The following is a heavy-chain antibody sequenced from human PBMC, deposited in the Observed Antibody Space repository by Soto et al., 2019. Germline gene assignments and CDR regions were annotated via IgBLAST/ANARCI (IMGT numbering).Heavy chain of an antibody. CDR3: ARASYCGSGILL. D-gene: IGHD3-10*01. Sequence: EVQLVESGGGLVQPGGSLRLSCAASGFTFNSYSMNWVRQAPGKGLEWVSYISSSSSTIYYADSVKGRFTISRDNAKNSLYLQMNSLRDEDTAVYYCARASYCGSGILLWGQGTLVTVSS. V-gene: IGHV3-48*02. J-gene: IGHJ4*02. CDR2: ISSSSSTI. CDR1: GFTFNSYS.